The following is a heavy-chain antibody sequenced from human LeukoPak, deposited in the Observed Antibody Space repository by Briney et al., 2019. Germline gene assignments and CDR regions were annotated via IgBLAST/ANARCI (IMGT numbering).Heavy chain of an antibody. V-gene: IGHV3-23*01. D-gene: IGHD2/OR15-2a*01. Sequence: GGSLRLSCAASGFTFINYAMSWVRQAPGKGLEWVSAISGSGGSTYYADSVKGRFTISRDNSKNTLYLQMNSLRAEDTAVYYCAKNPSYGSEYYFDYWGQGTLVTVSS. CDR1: GFTFINYA. J-gene: IGHJ4*02. CDR2: ISGSGGST. CDR3: AKNPSYGSEYYFDY.